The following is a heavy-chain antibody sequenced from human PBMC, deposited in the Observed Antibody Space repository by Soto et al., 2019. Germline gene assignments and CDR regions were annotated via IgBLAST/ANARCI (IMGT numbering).Heavy chain of an antibody. CDR1: GFTFSSYA. Sequence: GGSLRLSCAASGFTFSSYAMSWVRQAPGKGLEWVSAISGSGGSTYYADSVKGRFTISRDNSKNTLYLQMNSLRAEDTAVYYCAKGHIVVVVAAYFDYWGQGTLVTVSS. CDR3: AKGHIVVVVAAYFDY. J-gene: IGHJ4*02. D-gene: IGHD2-15*01. V-gene: IGHV3-23*01. CDR2: ISGSGGST.